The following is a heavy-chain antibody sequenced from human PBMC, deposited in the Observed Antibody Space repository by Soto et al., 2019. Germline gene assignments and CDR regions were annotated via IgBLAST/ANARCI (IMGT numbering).Heavy chain of an antibody. V-gene: IGHV3-23*01. Sequence: LRLSCAASGFTFSSYTMSWVRQAPGKGLEWVSAISGSGGSTYYADSVKGRFTISRDNSKNTLYLQMNSLRAEDTAVYYCAKGRQLVRGYYYYYGMDVWGQGTTVTVSS. CDR2: ISGSGGST. CDR3: AKGRQLVRGYYYYYGMDV. CDR1: GFTFSSYT. D-gene: IGHD6-6*01. J-gene: IGHJ6*02.